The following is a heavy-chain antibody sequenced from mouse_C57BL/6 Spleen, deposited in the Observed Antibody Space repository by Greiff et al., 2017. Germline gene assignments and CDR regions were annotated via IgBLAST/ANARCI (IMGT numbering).Heavy chain of an antibody. CDR3: ARGALQDAMDY. CDR2: IDPSDSYT. Sequence: QVQLQQSGAELVMPGASVKLSCKASGYTFTSYWMHWVKQRPGQGLEWIGEIDPSDSYTNYNQKFKGKSTLTVDKSSSTAYMQLSSLTSEDSAVYYCARGALQDAMDYWGQGTSVTVSS. D-gene: IGHD2-1*01. CDR1: GYTFTSYW. J-gene: IGHJ4*01. V-gene: IGHV1-69*01.